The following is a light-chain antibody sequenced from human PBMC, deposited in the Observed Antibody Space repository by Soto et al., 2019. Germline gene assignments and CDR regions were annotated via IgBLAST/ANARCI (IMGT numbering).Light chain of an antibody. Sequence: EIVLTQSPGTLSLSPGERATLSCRASQSVSSSYLAWYQQKPGQAPRLLIYGASSRATGIPDRFSGSGSGRDFTLTTSRLEPEDFALYYGQQYGSSPYTLGLGTKLEGK. CDR3: QQYGSSPYT. CDR2: GAS. V-gene: IGKV3-20*01. J-gene: IGKJ2*01. CDR1: QSVSSSY.